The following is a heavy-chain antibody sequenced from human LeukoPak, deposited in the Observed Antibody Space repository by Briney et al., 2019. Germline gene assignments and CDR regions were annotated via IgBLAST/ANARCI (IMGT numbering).Heavy chain of an antibody. V-gene: IGHV3-53*01. CDR2: IYRDGTT. CDR3: ARGGGAFCGSDCHRNFDY. J-gene: IGHJ4*02. Sequence: GGSLRLSCAASGLTVGTDYMSWVRQAPGKGLEWVSVIYRDGTTYYTDSVKGRFTISRDNSDNTLYLQMNSLRAEDTAVYYCARGGGAFCGSDCHRNFDYWGQGTLVTVSS. D-gene: IGHD2-21*02. CDR1: GLTVGTDY.